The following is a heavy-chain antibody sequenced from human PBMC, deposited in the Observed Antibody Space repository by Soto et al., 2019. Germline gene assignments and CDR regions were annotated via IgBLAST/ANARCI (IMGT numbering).Heavy chain of an antibody. D-gene: IGHD3-3*01. J-gene: IGHJ6*02. CDR2: IFSNAEK. CDR1: GFSLSNARMG. CDR3: ARLAQGDFWRPYYAMDV. Sequence: QVTLKESGPVLVKPTETLTLTCTVSGFSLSNARMGVSWIRQPPGKALEWLAHIFSNAEKSYSTSLKSRLTISKDTSKRQVVLTMTNMDPVDTATYYCARLAQGDFWRPYYAMDVWGQGTTVTVSS. V-gene: IGHV2-26*01.